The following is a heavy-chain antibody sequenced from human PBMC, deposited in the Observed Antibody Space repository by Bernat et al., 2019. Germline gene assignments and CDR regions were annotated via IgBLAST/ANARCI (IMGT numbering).Heavy chain of an antibody. CDR3: AKGGGSAVAGTDLSGAIQGYYFDY. Sequence: EVQLLESGGGLVQPGGSLRLSCAASGFTFSSYAMSWVRQAPGKGLEWVSAISGSGGSTYYADSVKGRFTISRDNSKNTLYLQMNSLRDEDTAVYYCAKGGGSAVAGTDLSGAIQGYYFDYWGQGTLVAVSS. CDR2: ISGSGGST. CDR1: GFTFSSYA. J-gene: IGHJ4*02. V-gene: IGHV3-23*01. D-gene: IGHD6-19*01.